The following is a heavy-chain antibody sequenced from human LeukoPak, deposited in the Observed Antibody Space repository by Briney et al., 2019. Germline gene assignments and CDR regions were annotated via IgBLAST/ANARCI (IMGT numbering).Heavy chain of an antibody. D-gene: IGHD2-8*01. Sequence: HPGGSLRLSCAASGFTFSSYAMSWVRQAPGKGLVWVSHIKTDGSITDYADPVKGRFTISRDNAKNTLYLQMNSLRAEDTAVYYCAADAGLNGDYWGLGTLVTVSS. J-gene: IGHJ4*02. V-gene: IGHV3-74*01. CDR1: GFTFSSYA. CDR3: AADAGLNGDY. CDR2: IKTDGSIT.